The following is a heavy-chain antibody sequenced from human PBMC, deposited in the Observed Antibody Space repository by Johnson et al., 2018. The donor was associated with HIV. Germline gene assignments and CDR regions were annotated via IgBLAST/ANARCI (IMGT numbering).Heavy chain of an antibody. CDR1: GFTFSSYA. V-gene: IGHV3-23*04. Sequence: VQLVESGGGLVQPGGSLRLSCAASGFTFSSYAMSWVRQAPGKGLEWVSAISGSGGSTYYADSVKGRFTISRDNSKNTLYLQMNSLRAEDTAVYYCANGGPGTTFTTWEDAFDIWGQGTMVTVSS. D-gene: IGHD4-17*01. CDR3: ANGGPGTTFTTWEDAFDI. J-gene: IGHJ3*02. CDR2: ISGSGGST.